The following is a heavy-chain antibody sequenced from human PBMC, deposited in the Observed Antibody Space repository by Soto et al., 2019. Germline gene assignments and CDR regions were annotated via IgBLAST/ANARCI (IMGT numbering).Heavy chain of an antibody. D-gene: IGHD1-20*01. Sequence: EGSLRRSCAASGFTFSNCAMSWVRQAPGKGLEWVSVISGSGGSTYYADSVKGRFTISRDNSKNTLYLQMNSLRAEDTAIYYCAKDPIYNWNPNWFDPWGQGTLVTVSS. CDR2: ISGSGGST. V-gene: IGHV3-23*01. CDR3: AKDPIYNWNPNWFDP. CDR1: GFTFSNCA. J-gene: IGHJ5*02.